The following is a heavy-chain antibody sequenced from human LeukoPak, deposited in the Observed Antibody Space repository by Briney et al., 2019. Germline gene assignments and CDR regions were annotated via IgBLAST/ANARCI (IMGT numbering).Heavy chain of an antibody. V-gene: IGHV3-33*01. Sequence: GGSLRLSCAASGFTFSSYGMHWVRQAPGKGLEWVAVIWYDGSNKYYVDSVQGRFTISRDNSKNTLYLQMSSLRAEDTAVYYCARGDYYDSSGYYFPDAFDMWGQGTMVTVSS. CDR1: GFTFSSYG. CDR2: IWYDGSNK. CDR3: ARGDYYDSSGYYFPDAFDM. D-gene: IGHD3-22*01. J-gene: IGHJ3*02.